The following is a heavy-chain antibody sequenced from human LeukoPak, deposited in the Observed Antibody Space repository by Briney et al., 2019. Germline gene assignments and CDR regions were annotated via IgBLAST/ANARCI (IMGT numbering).Heavy chain of an antibody. Sequence: PSETLSLTCAVSGASISSHYWSWIRQPPGKGLKWIGYTSGSISDNPSLKSRVAVSVDPSQNQVSLSLTSVTAADTAVYYCARVLAIFGLDTTDFYMDVWGKGTTVTVSS. D-gene: IGHD3/OR15-3a*01. V-gene: IGHV4-59*11. CDR2: TSGSI. CDR1: GASISSHY. CDR3: ARVLAIFGLDTTDFYMDV. J-gene: IGHJ6*03.